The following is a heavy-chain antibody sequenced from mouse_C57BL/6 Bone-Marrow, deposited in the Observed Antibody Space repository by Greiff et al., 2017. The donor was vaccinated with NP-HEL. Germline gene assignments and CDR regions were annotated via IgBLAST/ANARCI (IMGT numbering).Heavy chain of an antibody. J-gene: IGHJ4*01. Sequence: EVQLQQSGPELVKPGASVKISCKASGYSFTDYNMNWVKQSNGKSLEWIGVINPNYGTTSYNQKFKGKATLTVDQSSSTAYMQLNSLTSEDSAVFYCESRDVSLTSCYARDYWGQGPSATVPS. CDR2: INPNYGTT. CDR1: GYSFTDYN. D-gene: IGHD1-3*01. CDR3: ESRDVSLTSCYARDY. V-gene: IGHV1-39*01.